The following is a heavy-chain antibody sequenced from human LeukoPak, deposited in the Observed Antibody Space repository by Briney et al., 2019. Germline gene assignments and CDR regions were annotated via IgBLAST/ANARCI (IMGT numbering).Heavy chain of an antibody. CDR2: ISGSGGDT. J-gene: IGHJ4*02. CDR1: GLTFSRHF. V-gene: IGHV3-23*01. D-gene: IGHD3-22*01. CDR3: VRTPPHGDGGYSNPY. Sequence: GGSLRLSCAASGLTFSRHFMSWVRQAPGKGLEWVSGISGSGGDTFYADSVRGQFTISRDNSKNTLYLQKRRVRAEDTAVYFCVRTPPHGDGGYSNPYWGQGTLVTVSS.